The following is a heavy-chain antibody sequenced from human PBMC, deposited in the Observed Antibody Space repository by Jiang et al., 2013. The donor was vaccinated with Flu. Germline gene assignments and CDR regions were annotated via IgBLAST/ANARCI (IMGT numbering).Heavy chain of an antibody. CDR3: ARINYYGSGSYYSGAFDI. CDR2: IYPGDSDT. D-gene: IGHD3-10*01. CDR1: GYSFTSYW. V-gene: IGHV5-51*01. J-gene: IGHJ3*02. Sequence: VESGAEVKKPGESLKISCKGSGYSFTSYWVGWVRQMPGKGLEWMGIIYPGDSDTRYSPSFQGQVTISADKSISTAYLQWSSLKASDTAMYYCARINYYGSGSYYSGAFDIWGQGTMVTVSS.